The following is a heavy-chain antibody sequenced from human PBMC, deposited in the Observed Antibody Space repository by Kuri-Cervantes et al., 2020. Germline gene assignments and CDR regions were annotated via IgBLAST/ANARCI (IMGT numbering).Heavy chain of an antibody. J-gene: IGHJ4*02. V-gene: IGHV3-74*01. Sequence: GESLKISCAASGFTLSSYWMHWVRQVSGMRLVWVSRINSDGRSTTYADSVKGRFTISRDNAKNTLYLQMNSLRAEDTAVYYCARVAAAGNYWGQGTLVTVSS. CDR2: INSDGRST. CDR1: GFTLSSYW. CDR3: ARVAAAGNY. D-gene: IGHD6-13*01.